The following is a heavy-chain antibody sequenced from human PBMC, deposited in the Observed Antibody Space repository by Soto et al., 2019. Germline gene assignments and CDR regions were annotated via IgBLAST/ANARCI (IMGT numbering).Heavy chain of an antibody. D-gene: IGHD5-12*01. V-gene: IGHV4-59*01. CDR1: GCSSSSYF. CDR3: ARGSDFLYYYGMDV. CDR2: IYYSGST. Sequence: LETLSLTCTVSGCSSSSYFWTLIRQPPGKGLEWIGYIYYSGSTNYNPSLKSRVTISVDTSKNQFSLKLSSVTAADTAVYYCARGSDFLYYYGMDVWGQGTTVTVSS. J-gene: IGHJ6*02.